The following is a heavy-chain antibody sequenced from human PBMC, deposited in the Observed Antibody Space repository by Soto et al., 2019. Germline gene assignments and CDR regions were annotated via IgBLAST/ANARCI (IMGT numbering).Heavy chain of an antibody. J-gene: IGHJ6*02. V-gene: IGHV4-34*01. CDR1: GGSFSGYY. CDR3: ARSGRITMIVRRYYYGMDV. Sequence: PSETLSLTCAVYGGSFSGYYWSWIRQPPGKGLEWIGEINHSGSTNYNPSLKSRVTISVDTSKNQFSLKLSSVTAADTAVYYCARSGRITMIVRRYYYGMDVWGQGTTVTVS. D-gene: IGHD3-22*01. CDR2: INHSGST.